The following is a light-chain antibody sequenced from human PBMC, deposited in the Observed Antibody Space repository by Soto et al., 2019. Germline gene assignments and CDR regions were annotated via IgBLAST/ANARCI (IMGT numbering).Light chain of an antibody. CDR3: MQGTHWPPT. CDR2: KAS. V-gene: IGKV2-30*01. CDR1: QSLVYSDGDAY. J-gene: IGKJ1*01. Sequence: DVVMTQSPLSLPVTLGQPASISCRSSQSLVYSDGDAYLSWFQQRPGQSPRRLIYKASNRDSGVPDRVSGSGSGTDFTLTINRVEAEDVGVYYCMQGTHWPPTFGRGTRVEIK.